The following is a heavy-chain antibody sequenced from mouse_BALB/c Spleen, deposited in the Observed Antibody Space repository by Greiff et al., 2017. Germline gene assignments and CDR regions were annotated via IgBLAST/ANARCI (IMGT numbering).Heavy chain of an antibody. CDR2: ISSGGSYT. CDR3: ARVYYYAMDY. Sequence: EVMLVESGGGLVKPGGSLKLSCAASGFTFSSYAMSWVRQSPEKRLEWVAEISSGGSYTYYPDTVTGRFTISRDNAKNTLYLEMSSLRSEDTAMYYCARVYYYAMDYWGQGTSVTVSS. CDR1: GFTFSSYA. V-gene: IGHV5-9-4*01. J-gene: IGHJ4*01.